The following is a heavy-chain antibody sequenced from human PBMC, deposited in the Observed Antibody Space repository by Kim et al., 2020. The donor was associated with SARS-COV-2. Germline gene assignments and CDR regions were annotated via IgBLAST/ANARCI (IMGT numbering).Heavy chain of an antibody. CDR2: INHSGCT. CDR3: ARGGLGYCSGGSCYSGWFDP. J-gene: IGHJ5*02. CDR1: GGSFSGYY. D-gene: IGHD2-15*01. V-gene: IGHV4-34*01. Sequence: SETLSLTCAVYGGSFSGYYWSWIRQPPGKGLEWIGEINHSGCTNYNPSLKSRVTISVDTSKNQFSLKLSSVTAADTAVYYCARGGLGYCSGGSCYSGWFDPWCQGTLVTVSS.